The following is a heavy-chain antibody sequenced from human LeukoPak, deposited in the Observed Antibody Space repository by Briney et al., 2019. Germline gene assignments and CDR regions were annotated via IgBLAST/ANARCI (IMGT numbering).Heavy chain of an antibody. D-gene: IGHD3-3*01. V-gene: IGHV4-34*01. J-gene: IGHJ4*02. CDR2: INHSGST. CDR1: GGSFSGYY. Sequence: SETLSLTCAVYGGSFSGYYWSWIRQPPGKGLEWIGEINHSGSTNYNPSLKSRVTISVDTSKNQFSLKLSSVTAADTAVYYCASCLYDLTADYWGQGTLVTVSS. CDR3: ASCLYDLTADY.